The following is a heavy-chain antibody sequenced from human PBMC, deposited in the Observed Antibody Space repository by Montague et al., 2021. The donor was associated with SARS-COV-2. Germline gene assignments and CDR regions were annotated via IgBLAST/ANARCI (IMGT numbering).Heavy chain of an antibody. D-gene: IGHD3-9*01. CDR2: XXWGDDK. CDR3: ARIRDYDILTGSYSGFDY. J-gene: IGHJ4*02. CDR1: GFSLSTSGMC. Sequence: PALVKPTQTLTLTCTFSGFSLSTSGMCVSWIRQPPGKALERLALXXWGDDKYYSTSLKTRLTISKDTSKNQVVLTMTNMDPVDTATYYCARIRDYDILTGSYSGFDYWGQGTLVTVSS. V-gene: IGHV2-70*01.